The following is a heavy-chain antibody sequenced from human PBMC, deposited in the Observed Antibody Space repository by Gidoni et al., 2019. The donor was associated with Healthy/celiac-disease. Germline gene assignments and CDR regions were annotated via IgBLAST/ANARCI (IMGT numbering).Heavy chain of an antibody. CDR2: IRWNSGSI. V-gene: IGHV3-9*01. Sequence: EVQLVESGGGLVQPGRSLRLSCATSGFTRDDYAMHCVRQAPGKGLELVSGIRWNSGSICYADSVKCRFTISRDNAKNSLYLQMNSLSAEDPALYYCAKDVDIVATTHFDYWGQGTLVTVSS. CDR1: GFTRDDYA. D-gene: IGHD5-12*01. J-gene: IGHJ4*02. CDR3: AKDVDIVATTHFDY.